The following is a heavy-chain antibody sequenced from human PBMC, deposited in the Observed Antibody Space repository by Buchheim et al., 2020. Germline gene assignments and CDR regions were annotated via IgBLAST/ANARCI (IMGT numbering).Heavy chain of an antibody. V-gene: IGHV3-11*01. CDR1: GFIFRAYQ. D-gene: IGHD6-19*01. CDR2: ISPTGRTT. J-gene: IGHJ4*02. Sequence: QVQLVESGGGLVKPAGSLRLSWVGSGFIFRAYQMSWFGKPPGKILEWLSSISPTGRTTSYADSVRGRCTISRTNTKTSPYLQLDTLRADDTATYYCARAPVAVAAYFDNWGQGTL. CDR3: ARAPVAVAAYFDN.